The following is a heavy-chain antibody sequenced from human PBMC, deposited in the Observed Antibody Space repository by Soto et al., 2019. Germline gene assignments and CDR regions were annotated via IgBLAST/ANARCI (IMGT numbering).Heavy chain of an antibody. CDR1: GDSISSSNSH. Sequence: NLSETLSLTCTVSGDSISSSNSHWGWTRQPPGKGLEYIGSVYYGGAIFYSGNIYYNPSLKSRVTISVDTSKNQFSLRLSSVTAADTGVYYCVRYDRINMKPYSPEGFHIWGQGTMVTVSS. CDR2: VYYGGAIFYSGNI. J-gene: IGHJ3*02. V-gene: IGHV4-39*01. D-gene: IGHD3-3*02. CDR3: VRYDRINMKPYSPEGFHI.